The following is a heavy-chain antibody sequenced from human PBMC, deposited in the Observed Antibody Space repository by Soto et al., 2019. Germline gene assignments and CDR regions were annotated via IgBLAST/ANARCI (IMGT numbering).Heavy chain of an antibody. CDR2: PGVRFDT. CDR3: IKEACRTGAGCPPWDYLDV. CDR1: GFLFSIHD. J-gene: IGHJ6*03. D-gene: IGHD1-1*01. Sequence: PGGSLRLACSASGFLFSIHDLHWVRQTTGKGLERVAAPGVRFDTSYKDSEKGRFPTPRENGKNSLTLQMTSLRAGAAGVYYCIKEACRTGAGCPPWDYLDVWGKGTTVTVS. V-gene: IGHV3-13*01.